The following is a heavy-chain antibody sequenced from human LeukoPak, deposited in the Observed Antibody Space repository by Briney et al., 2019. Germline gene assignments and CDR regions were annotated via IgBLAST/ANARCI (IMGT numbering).Heavy chain of an antibody. CDR3: ARDSSGYYQVQY. V-gene: IGHV3-23*01. Sequence: PGGSLRLSCAASGFTFSSYAMSWVRQAPGKGLEWVSAISGSGGSTYYADSVKGRFTISRDNSKNTLYLQMNSLRAEDTAVYYCARDSSGYYQVQYWGQGTLVTVSS. D-gene: IGHD3-22*01. CDR2: ISGSGGST. J-gene: IGHJ4*02. CDR1: GFTFSSYA.